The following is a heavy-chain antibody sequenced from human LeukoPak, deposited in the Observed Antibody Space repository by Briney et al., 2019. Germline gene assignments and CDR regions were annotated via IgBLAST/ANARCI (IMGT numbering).Heavy chain of an antibody. CDR3: ARDKIVVVPAAPADFDY. D-gene: IGHD2-2*01. J-gene: IGHJ4*02. CDR1: GFTFSSYA. V-gene: IGHV3-30*04. CDR2: ISYDGSNK. Sequence: GGSLRLSCAASGFTFSSYAMHWVRQAPGKGLEWVAVISYDGSNKYYADSVKGRFTISRDNSKNTLYLQMNSLRAEDTAVYYCARDKIVVVPAAPADFDYWDQGTLVTVSS.